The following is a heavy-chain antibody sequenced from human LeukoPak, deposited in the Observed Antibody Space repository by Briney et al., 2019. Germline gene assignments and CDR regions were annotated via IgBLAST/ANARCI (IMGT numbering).Heavy chain of an antibody. Sequence: GGSLRLSCAASGFTFSSYSMNWVRQAPGKGLEWVSSISSSSSYIYYADSVKGRFTISRDNAKNSLYLQMNSLRAEDTAVYYCAFWGYYYDSSGYHYYYYMDVWGKGTTVTVSS. V-gene: IGHV3-21*01. CDR2: ISSSSSYI. D-gene: IGHD3-22*01. CDR1: GFTFSSYS. CDR3: AFWGYYYDSSGYHYYYYMDV. J-gene: IGHJ6*03.